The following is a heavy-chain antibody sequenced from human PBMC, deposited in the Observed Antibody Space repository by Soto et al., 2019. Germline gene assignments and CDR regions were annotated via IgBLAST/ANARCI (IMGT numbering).Heavy chain of an antibody. CDR3: ARLRWETENNWFDP. V-gene: IGHV4-30-4*01. J-gene: IGHJ5*02. CDR1: GDSINSVDHY. CDR2: IYHSGGT. D-gene: IGHD1-26*01. Sequence: KASETLSLTCTVSGDSINSVDHYWSWIRQPPGKGLEWMGYIYHSGGTHYNPSLNSRLTISIDTSTNRFSLNLTSVTAADTAVYFCARLRWETENNWFDPWGQGALVTVS.